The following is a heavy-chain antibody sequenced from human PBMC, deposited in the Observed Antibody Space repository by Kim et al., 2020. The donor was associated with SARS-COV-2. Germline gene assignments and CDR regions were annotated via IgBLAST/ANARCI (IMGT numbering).Heavy chain of an antibody. Sequence: SETLSLTCTVSGGSISSSSYYWGWIRQPPGKGLEWIGSIYYSRSTYYNPSLRSRVTLSLDTSKNQFSLKLRSVTAADTAVYYCARVSSGWYSNFDYWGQGTLVTVSS. CDR3: ARVSSGWYSNFDY. V-gene: IGHV4-39*07. D-gene: IGHD6-19*01. J-gene: IGHJ4*02. CDR2: IYYSRST. CDR1: GGSISSSSYY.